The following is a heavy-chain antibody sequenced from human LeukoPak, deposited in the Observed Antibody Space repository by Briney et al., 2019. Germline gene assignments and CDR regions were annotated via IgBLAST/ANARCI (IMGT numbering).Heavy chain of an antibody. Sequence: GGSLRLSCAVSGFTFSMYWMNWVRQAPGKGLEWVAIIKQDGSEKFYADSVEGRFAISRDNAKNSLYLQMNSLRAEDTAVYYCAGGTGWLIDYWGQGTLVTVSS. V-gene: IGHV3-7*03. CDR1: GFTFSMYW. CDR3: AGGTGWLIDY. D-gene: IGHD6-19*01. CDR2: IKQDGSEK. J-gene: IGHJ4*02.